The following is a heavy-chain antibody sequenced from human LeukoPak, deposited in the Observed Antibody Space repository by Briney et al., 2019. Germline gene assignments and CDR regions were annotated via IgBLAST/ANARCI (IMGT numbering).Heavy chain of an antibody. CDR1: GGSISSGGYS. V-gene: IGHV4-30-2*01. CDR2: IYYSGST. Sequence: SQTLSLTCAVSGGSISSGGYSWSWIRWPPGKGLEWIGYIYYSGSTYYSPSLKSRVTISVDRSKNQFSLKLSSVTAADTAVYYCARDGVLGSYGMDVWGQGTTVTVSS. D-gene: IGHD6-6*01. CDR3: ARDGVLGSYGMDV. J-gene: IGHJ6*02.